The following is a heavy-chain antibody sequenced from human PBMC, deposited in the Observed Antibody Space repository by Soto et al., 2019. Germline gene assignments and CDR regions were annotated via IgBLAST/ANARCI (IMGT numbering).Heavy chain of an antibody. CDR2: IYYSGST. D-gene: IGHD2-2*01. V-gene: IGHV4-31*03. CDR3: ARDGGNCISTSCDRGGYGMDV. J-gene: IGHJ6*02. Sequence: QVQLQESGPGLVKPSQTLSLTCTVSGGSISSGGYYWSWIRQHPGKGLEWIGYIYYSGSTYYNPSLESRVTISVATSKNQFSPKLSSVTAADTAVYYCARDGGNCISTSCDRGGYGMDVWGQGTTVTVSS. CDR1: GGSISSGGYY.